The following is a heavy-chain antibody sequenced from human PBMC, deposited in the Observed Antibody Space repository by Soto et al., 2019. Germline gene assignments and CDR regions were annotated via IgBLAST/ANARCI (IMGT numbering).Heavy chain of an antibody. CDR2: IYWNDDK. CDR1: GFSLSTSGVG. J-gene: IGHJ4*02. V-gene: IGHV2-5*01. D-gene: IGHD2-21*02. CDR3: AHQAYCGGDCYTDY. Sequence: QITLKESGPTLVKPTQTLTLTCTFSGFSLSTSGVGVGWIRQPPGKALEWLALIYWNDDKRYSPSLKSRLTIDNATSKHQVVITMTSMDPVDTATYSCAHQAYCGGDCYTDYWGQGTLVTVSS.